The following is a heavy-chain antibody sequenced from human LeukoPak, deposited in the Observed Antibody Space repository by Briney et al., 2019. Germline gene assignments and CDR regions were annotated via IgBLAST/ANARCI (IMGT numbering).Heavy chain of an antibody. J-gene: IGHJ4*02. Sequence: SETLSLTCTVSGGSVSSSSYYWSWIRQPPGKGLEWIGYVYYSVSTNYNPSLKSRVTISVDTSKNQFSLRLRSVTAADTAVYYCARGLSWTVTTVGYWGQGTLVTVPS. CDR3: ARGLSWTVTTVGY. CDR1: GGSVSSSSYY. D-gene: IGHD4-17*01. CDR2: VYYSVST. V-gene: IGHV4-61*01.